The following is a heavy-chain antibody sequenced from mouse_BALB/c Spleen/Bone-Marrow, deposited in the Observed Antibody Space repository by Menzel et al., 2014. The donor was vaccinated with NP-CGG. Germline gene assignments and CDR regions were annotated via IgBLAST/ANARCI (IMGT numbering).Heavy chain of an antibody. CDR1: GFTFSSYG. CDR3: ATQNFDY. Sequence: EVMLVESGGGLVKPGGSLKLSCTASGFTFSSYGMSWVRQTPEKRLEWVATISGGGSYRYYPDSVQGRITISRDNAKNNLYLQMSSLRSEDTALYYSATQNFDYWGQGTTLTVSS. CDR2: ISGGGSYR. V-gene: IGHV5-9-2*01. J-gene: IGHJ2*01.